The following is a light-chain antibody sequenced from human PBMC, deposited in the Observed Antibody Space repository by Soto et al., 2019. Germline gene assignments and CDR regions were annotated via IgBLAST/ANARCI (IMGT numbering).Light chain of an antibody. V-gene: IGKV1-39*01. Sequence: DIPMTQSPSSLSASVGDRVTITCRASQSISSYLSWYQQKPGKAPKLLIYATSSLQSGVPLRFSGSGSGTDFTLTISSLQPEDFAAYYCQQSYSTPWTFGQGTKVEIK. J-gene: IGKJ1*01. CDR1: QSISSY. CDR3: QQSYSTPWT. CDR2: ATS.